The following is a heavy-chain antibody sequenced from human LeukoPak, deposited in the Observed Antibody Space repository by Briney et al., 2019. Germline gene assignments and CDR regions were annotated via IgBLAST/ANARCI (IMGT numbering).Heavy chain of an antibody. J-gene: IGHJ3*02. CDR3: AREFYDAFDI. CDR1: GFTFSSYT. D-gene: IGHD3-3*01. V-gene: IGHV3-21*01. Sequence: GGSLRLSCAASGFTFSSYTMNWVRQAPGKGLEWVSSISSSSSYIYYADSVKDRFTISRDNAKNSLYLQMNSLRAEDTAVYYCAREFYDAFDIWGQGTMVTVSS. CDR2: ISSSSSYI.